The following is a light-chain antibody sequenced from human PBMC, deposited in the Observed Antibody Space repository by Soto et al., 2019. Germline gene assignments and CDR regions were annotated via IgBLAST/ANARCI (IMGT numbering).Light chain of an antibody. CDR2: DTS. CDR3: FLSYSGARPVV. Sequence: QAVVTQEPPLTVSPGGTVTLTCDSRTGPVTSGHWPYWLQQKPGQAPRTLIYDTSKKHSWTPARFSGSLLGGKAALTLSGAQPEDEADYYCFLSYSGARPVVFGGGTKLTVL. V-gene: IGLV7-46*01. J-gene: IGLJ2*01. CDR1: TGPVTSGHW.